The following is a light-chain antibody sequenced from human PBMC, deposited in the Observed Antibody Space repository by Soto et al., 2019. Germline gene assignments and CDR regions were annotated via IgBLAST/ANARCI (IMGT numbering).Light chain of an antibody. J-gene: IGLJ1*01. CDR1: SRDVGGYNY. CDR2: QVT. CDR3: SSYAGEYQYV. V-gene: IGLV2-8*01. Sequence: LTQPPSETGSTGQSVTIYCTGTSRDVGGYNYFSWYQQHPGKAPKLIIYQVTNRPPGVPDRFSASKSFNTPSLPTSGLQAEDEADYYCSSYAGEYQYVFGSGTKVTVL.